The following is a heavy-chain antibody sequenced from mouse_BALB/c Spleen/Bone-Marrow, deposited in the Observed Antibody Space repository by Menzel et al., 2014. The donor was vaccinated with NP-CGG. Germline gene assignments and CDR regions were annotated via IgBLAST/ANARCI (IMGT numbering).Heavy chain of an antibody. CDR2: ISSGSNTI. J-gene: IGHJ3*01. CDR1: GFTFSSFG. CDR3: ASRAY. Sequence: EVMLVESGGGLVQPGGSRKLSCAASGFTFSSFGMHWVRQAPEKGLEWVAYISSGSNTIYYADTVKGRFTISRDNPKNTLFLQMTSLRSEDTAMYYCASRAYWGQGTLVTVSA. V-gene: IGHV5-17*02.